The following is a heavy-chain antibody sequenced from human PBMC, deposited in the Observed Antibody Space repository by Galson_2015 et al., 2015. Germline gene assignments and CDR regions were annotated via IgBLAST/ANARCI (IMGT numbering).Heavy chain of an antibody. V-gene: IGHV5-51*01. CDR2: IYPGDSDT. J-gene: IGHJ6*02. D-gene: IGHD1-26*01. CDR3: ARHGGEVGATFHYYYYGMDV. CDR1: GYSFTSYW. Sequence: QSGAEVKKPGESLKISCKGSGYSFTSYWIGWVRQMPGKGLEWMGIIYPGDSDTRYSPSFQGQVTISADKSISTAYLQWSSLKASDTAMYYCARHGGEVGATFHYYYYGMDVWGQGTTVTVSS.